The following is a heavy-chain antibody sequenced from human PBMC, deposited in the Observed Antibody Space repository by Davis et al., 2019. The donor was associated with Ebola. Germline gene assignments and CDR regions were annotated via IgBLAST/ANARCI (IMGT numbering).Heavy chain of an antibody. D-gene: IGHD2-15*01. CDR2: INAGNGNT. Sequence: ASVKVSCKASGYTFTSYAMHWVRQAPGQRLEWMGWINAGNGNTKYSQKFQGRVTITRDTSASTAYMELSSLRSEDTAVYYCARPLMGGSCYVAWGQGTLVTVSS. CDR3: ARPLMGGSCYVA. J-gene: IGHJ4*02. V-gene: IGHV1-3*01. CDR1: GYTFTSYA.